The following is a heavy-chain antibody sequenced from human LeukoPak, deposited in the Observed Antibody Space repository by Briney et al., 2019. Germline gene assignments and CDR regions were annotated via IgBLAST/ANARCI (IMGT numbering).Heavy chain of an antibody. V-gene: IGHV4-59*01. CDR3: ASQMGYCSGGSCYSWFDP. CDR1: GGSIGRYY. CDR2: ISYTGST. Sequence: SETLSLTCTVSGGSIGRYYWSWIRQSPGKGLEWIGFISYTGSTYYNPSLKSRVTISVDTSKNQFSLKLSSVTAADTAVYYCASQMGYCSGGSCYSWFDPWGQGTLVTVSS. J-gene: IGHJ5*02. D-gene: IGHD2-15*01.